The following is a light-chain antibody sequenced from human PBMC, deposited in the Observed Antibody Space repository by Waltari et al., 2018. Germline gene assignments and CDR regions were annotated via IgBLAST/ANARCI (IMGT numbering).Light chain of an antibody. Sequence: QSVLTQPPSASGTPGQRVTLSCSGRRSNIGANYVSWYQQVPGLAPRLLIYRNNKRPSGVPGRFSASKAGTSASLAISGLRSEDEADYYCATWDDSLSGGVFGGGTKLTVL. J-gene: IGLJ2*01. CDR1: RSNIGANY. CDR2: RNN. V-gene: IGLV1-47*01. CDR3: ATWDDSLSGGV.